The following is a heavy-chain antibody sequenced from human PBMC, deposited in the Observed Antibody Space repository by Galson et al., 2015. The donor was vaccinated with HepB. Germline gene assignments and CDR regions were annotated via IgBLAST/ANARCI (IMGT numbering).Heavy chain of an antibody. CDR1: GFTFDYYA. D-gene: IGHD6-19*01. J-gene: IGHJ4*02. Sequence: SLRLSCAASGFTFDYYAMTWVRQAPGKGLEWVSGISPSGAMSFVANSVRGRFTISRDNSRSVLYLHMKGLRVEDTALYYCAKVQPRKNDGWYYSAWGEIDSWGQGTLVSVSS. V-gene: IGHV3-23*01. CDR2: ISPSGAMS. CDR3: AKVQPRKNDGWYYSAWGEIDS.